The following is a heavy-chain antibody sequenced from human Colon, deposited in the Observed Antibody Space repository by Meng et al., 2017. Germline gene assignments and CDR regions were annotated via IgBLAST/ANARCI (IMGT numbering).Heavy chain of an antibody. CDR3: GRDQGRQLINH. J-gene: IGHJ4*02. V-gene: IGHV4-4*02. Sequence: QVQLAESGPGLVTPSGTLSLACTGSWDSISSDIWWSWVRQPPGKGLEWIGEVYHRGDTNYNPSLKSRVVISVDRSKNQFSLNLSSVTAADTAVYYCGRDQGRQLINHWGQGTLVTVSS. CDR2: VYHRGDT. CDR1: WDSISSDIW. D-gene: IGHD1-1*01.